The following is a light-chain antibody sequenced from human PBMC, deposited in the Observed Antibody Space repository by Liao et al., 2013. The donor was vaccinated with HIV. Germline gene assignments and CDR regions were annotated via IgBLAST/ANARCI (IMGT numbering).Light chain of an antibody. CDR3: QVWDSSSDHYV. CDR1: NIGSKS. J-gene: IGLJ1*01. CDR2: YNS. Sequence: SYELTQPPSVSVAPGKTARITCGGNNIGSKSVQWYQQKPGQAPVLVIYYNSDRPSGIPERFSGSKSGNXATLTISRVEAGDEADYYCQVWDSSSDHYVFGTGTKVTVL. V-gene: IGLV3-21*01.